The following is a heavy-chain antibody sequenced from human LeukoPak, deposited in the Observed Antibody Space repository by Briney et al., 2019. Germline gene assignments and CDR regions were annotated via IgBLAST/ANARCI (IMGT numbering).Heavy chain of an antibody. D-gene: IGHD2-8*01. CDR2: INPSGGST. CDR3: AKDRCSNGVGCYYYYMDV. V-gene: IGHV1-46*01. CDR1: GYTFTSYY. Sequence: VASVKVSCKASGYTFTSYYMHWVRQAPGQGLEWMGIINPSGGSTSYAQKFQGRVTMTRDMSTSTAYMELSSLRSEDTAVYYCAKDRCSNGVGCYYYYMDVWGKGTTVTISS. J-gene: IGHJ6*03.